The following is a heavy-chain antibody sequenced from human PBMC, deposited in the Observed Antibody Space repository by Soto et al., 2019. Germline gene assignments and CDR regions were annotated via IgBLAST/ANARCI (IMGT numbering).Heavy chain of an antibody. CDR2: IYYSGST. CDR3: ARGVYDTLLFDY. D-gene: IGHD3-9*01. V-gene: IGHV4-59*07. J-gene: IGHJ4*02. CDR1: GGSISSYY. Sequence: PSDTLYLTCTVSGGSISSYYWSWIRQPPGKGLEWIGYIYYSGSTNYNPSLKSRVTISVDTSKNQFSLKLSSVTAADTAVYYCARGVYDTLLFDYWGQGTLVTVSS.